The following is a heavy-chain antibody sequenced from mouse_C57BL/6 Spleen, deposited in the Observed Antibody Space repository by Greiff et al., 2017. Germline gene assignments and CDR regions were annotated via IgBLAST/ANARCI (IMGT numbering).Heavy chain of an antibody. J-gene: IGHJ4*01. Sequence: VQLQQPGAELVKPGASVTLSCKASGYTFTSYWMHWVKQRPGQGLEWIGMIHPNSGSTNYNEKFKSKATLTVDKSSSTAYMQLSSLTSEDSAVYYCARGTTVVDYAMDYWGQGTSVTVSS. CDR1: GYTFTSYW. D-gene: IGHD1-1*01. CDR3: ARGTTVVDYAMDY. CDR2: IHPNSGST. V-gene: IGHV1-64*01.